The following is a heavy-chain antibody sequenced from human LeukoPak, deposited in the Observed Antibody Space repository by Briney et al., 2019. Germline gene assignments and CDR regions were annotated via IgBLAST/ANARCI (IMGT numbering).Heavy chain of an antibody. Sequence: GGSLRLSCAASGFTFSSYGMHWVRQAPGKGLEWVAFIRYDGSNKYYADSVKGRFTISRDNSKNTLYLQMSGLRAEDTAVYYCAKDGGSRIYYYYYGMDVWGQGTTVTVSS. D-gene: IGHD2-2*01. J-gene: IGHJ6*02. CDR3: AKDGGSRIYYYYYGMDV. CDR2: IRYDGSNK. V-gene: IGHV3-30*02. CDR1: GFTFSSYG.